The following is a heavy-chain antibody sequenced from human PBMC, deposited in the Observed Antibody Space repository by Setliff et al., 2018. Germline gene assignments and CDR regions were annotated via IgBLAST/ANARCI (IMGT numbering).Heavy chain of an antibody. J-gene: IGHJ6*02. CDR3: ARVPSYGSGSYYYYYYGMDV. V-gene: IGHV4-38-2*01. D-gene: IGHD3-10*01. Sequence: PSETLSLTCAVSGYSISIGYYWGWIRQPPGKGLEWIGSIYHSGSTYYNPSLKSRVTISVDTSKNQFSLKLSSVTAADTAVYYCARVPSYGSGSYYYYYYGMDVWGQGTTVTVSS. CDR1: GYSISIGYY. CDR2: IYHSGST.